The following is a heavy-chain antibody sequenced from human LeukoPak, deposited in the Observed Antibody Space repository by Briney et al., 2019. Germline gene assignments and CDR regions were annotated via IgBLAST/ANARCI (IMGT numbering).Heavy chain of an antibody. CDR1: GFTFSSYE. Sequence: PGGSLRLSCVASGFTFSSYEMNWVRQAPGKGLEWLSYIGSSDSTTHYADSVKGRFTISRDNAKNSLYLQMNSLRVEDTAVYYCARGGNSGYDYFAFYWGQGTLVTVSS. CDR3: ARGGNSGYDYFAFY. V-gene: IGHV3-48*03. CDR2: IGSSDSTT. D-gene: IGHD5-12*01. J-gene: IGHJ4*02.